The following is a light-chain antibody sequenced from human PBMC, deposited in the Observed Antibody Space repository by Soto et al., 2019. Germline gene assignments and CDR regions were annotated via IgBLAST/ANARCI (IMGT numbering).Light chain of an antibody. CDR1: NSDIGNYDF. V-gene: IGLV2-14*03. Sequence: QSVLTQPASVSGSPGQSITISCTGANSDIGNYDFVSWYRQHPGEAPKVLIFDVSNRPSGISNRFSGSKSGNTASLTIYGLQAEDEADYFCSSYTNTSSFYVFGTGTKVTVL. CDR2: DVS. J-gene: IGLJ1*01. CDR3: SSYTNTSSFYV.